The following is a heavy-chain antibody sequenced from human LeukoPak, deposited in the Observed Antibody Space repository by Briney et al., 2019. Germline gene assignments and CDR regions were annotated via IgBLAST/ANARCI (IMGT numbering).Heavy chain of an antibody. V-gene: IGHV4-59*01. CDR2: IYYSGST. CDR3: ARTTSSYFDY. D-gene: IGHD1-1*01. Sequence: SETLSLTCTVSGGSISSYYWSWIRQPPGKGLEWIGYIYYSGSTNYNPSLKSRVTISVDTSKNQFSLKLSSVTAADTAVCYCARTTSSYFDYWGQGTLVTVSS. J-gene: IGHJ4*02. CDR1: GGSISSYY.